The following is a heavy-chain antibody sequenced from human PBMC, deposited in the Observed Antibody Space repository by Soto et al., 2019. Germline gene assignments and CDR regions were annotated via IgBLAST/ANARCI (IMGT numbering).Heavy chain of an antibody. Sequence: EVQLVESGGGLVQPGGSLRLSCAVSGFTFSNYYMYWVRQTPGKGLGWVSFINDDGTTTRYADSVKGRFTMSRDNAKNTLYLQMNSLRADDTAVYFCARDGSGPADYWGQGTLVTVSS. V-gene: IGHV3-74*01. D-gene: IGHD5-12*01. CDR3: ARDGSGPADY. J-gene: IGHJ4*02. CDR2: INDDGTTT. CDR1: GFTFSNYY.